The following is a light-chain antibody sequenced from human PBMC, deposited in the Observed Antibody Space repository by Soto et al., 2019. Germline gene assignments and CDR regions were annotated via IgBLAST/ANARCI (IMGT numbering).Light chain of an antibody. V-gene: IGLV1-51*01. CDR1: SSNIGGNS. Sequence: QSVLTQPPSVSAAPGQKVTISCSGSSSNIGGNSVSWYQQLPGTAPKLLIYDDNKRPSGIPDRFSGSKSGTSATLGITGFQTGDEADYYCAATDDSLGGPVFGGGTKGTVL. CDR3: AATDDSLGGPV. J-gene: IGLJ2*01. CDR2: DDN.